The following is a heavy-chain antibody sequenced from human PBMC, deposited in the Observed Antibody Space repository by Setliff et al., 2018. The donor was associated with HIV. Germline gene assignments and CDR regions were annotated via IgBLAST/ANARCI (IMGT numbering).Heavy chain of an antibody. J-gene: IGHJ4*02. D-gene: IGHD1-1*01. CDR1: GFAFSTYW. Sequence: GSLRLSCAASGFAFSTYWMHWVRQTQGKGLVWVSRIDADGSRTAYADSVKGRFTISRDNAKNTLYLQMNTLRVEDTAIYYCAVDTTWSESFDYWGQGTLVTVSS. V-gene: IGHV3-74*01. CDR2: IDADGSRT. CDR3: AVDTTWSESFDY.